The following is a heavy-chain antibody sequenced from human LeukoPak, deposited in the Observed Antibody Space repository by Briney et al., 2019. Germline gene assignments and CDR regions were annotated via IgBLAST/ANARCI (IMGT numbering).Heavy chain of an antibody. CDR3: ASLLGGVGGGVFDY. CDR2: IYHSGST. CDR1: GGSISSGGYS. V-gene: IGHV4-30-2*01. Sequence: SQTLSLTCAVSGGSISSGGYSWSWIRQPPGKGLEWIGYIYHSGSTNYNPSLKSRVTISLDTSKNQFSLKLTSVTAADTAVYHCASLLGGVGGGVFDYWGQGTLVSVSS. J-gene: IGHJ4*02. D-gene: IGHD2-8*02.